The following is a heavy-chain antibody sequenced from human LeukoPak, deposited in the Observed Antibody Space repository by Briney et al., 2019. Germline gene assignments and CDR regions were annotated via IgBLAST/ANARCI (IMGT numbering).Heavy chain of an antibody. CDR3: AREIDSSGYYYVDDAFDI. J-gene: IGHJ3*02. CDR2: INPNSGGT. CDR1: GYTFTGYY. D-gene: IGHD3-22*01. Sequence: ASVKVSCKASGYTFTGYYMHWVRQAPGQGLEWMGWINPNSGGTNYAQKFQGRVTMTRDTSISTAYMELSSLRSEDTAVYYCAREIDSSGYYYVDDAFDIWGQGTMVTVSS. V-gene: IGHV1-2*02.